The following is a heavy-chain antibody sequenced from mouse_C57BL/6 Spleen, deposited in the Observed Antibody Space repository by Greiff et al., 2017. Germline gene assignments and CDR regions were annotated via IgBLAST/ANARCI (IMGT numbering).Heavy chain of an antibody. CDR3: ARRVLDSSGYSWFAY. D-gene: IGHD3-2*02. CDR1: GYTFTTYP. Sequence: VQLQESGAELVKPGASVKMSCKASGYTFTTYPIEWMKQNHGKSLEWIGNFHPYNDDTKYNEKFKGKATLTVEKSSSTVYLELSRLTSDDSAVYYCARRVLDSSGYSWFAYWGQGTLVTVSA. J-gene: IGHJ3*01. CDR2: FHPYNDDT. V-gene: IGHV1-47*01.